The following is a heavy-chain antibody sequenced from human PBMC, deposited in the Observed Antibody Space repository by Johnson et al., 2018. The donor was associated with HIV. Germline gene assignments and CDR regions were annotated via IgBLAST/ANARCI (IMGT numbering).Heavy chain of an antibody. J-gene: IGHJ3*02. V-gene: IGHV3-30*14. D-gene: IGHD1-26*01. Sequence: QVQLVESGGGVVQPGRSLRLSCEGSGFTFSSFAIHWVRQAPGKGLEWVALISYDGSNKYYADSVKGRFTISRDNSKNTLYLQMNSLRAEDTAVYYCARGGGSYDAGDAFDTWGQGTMVTVYS. CDR2: ISYDGSNK. CDR1: GFTFSSFA. CDR3: ARGGGSYDAGDAFDT.